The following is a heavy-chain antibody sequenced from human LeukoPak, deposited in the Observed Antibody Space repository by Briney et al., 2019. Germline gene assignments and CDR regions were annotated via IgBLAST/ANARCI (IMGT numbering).Heavy chain of an antibody. CDR1: GGSISSGGYY. J-gene: IGHJ5*02. Sequence: PSETLSLTCTVSGGSISSGGYYWSWIRQHPGKGLEWIGYIYYSGSTYYNPSLKSRVTISVDTSKNQFSLKLSSVTAADTAVYYCARVMDDVLLWFGELLRGFRFDPWGQGTLVTVSS. CDR2: IYYSGST. D-gene: IGHD3-10*01. CDR3: ARVMDDVLLWFGELLRGFRFDP. V-gene: IGHV4-31*03.